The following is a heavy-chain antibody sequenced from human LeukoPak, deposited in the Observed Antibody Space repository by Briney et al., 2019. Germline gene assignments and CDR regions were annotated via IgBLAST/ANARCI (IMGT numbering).Heavy chain of an antibody. CDR3: ARRIYHDCYDSSGYYFDY. CDR2: IYHSGST. V-gene: IGHV4-38-2*01. CDR1: GYSISSGYY. D-gene: IGHD3-22*01. Sequence: SETLSLTCAVSGYSISSGYYWGWIRQPPGKGLEWIGSIYHSGSTYYNPSLKSRVTISVDTSKNQFSLKLSSVTAADTAVYYCARRIYHDCYDSSGYYFDYWGQGTLVTVSS. J-gene: IGHJ4*02.